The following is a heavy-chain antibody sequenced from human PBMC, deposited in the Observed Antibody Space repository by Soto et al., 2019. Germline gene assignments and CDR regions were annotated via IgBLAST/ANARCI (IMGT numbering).Heavy chain of an antibody. CDR2: ISAYNGNT. Sequence: ASVKVSCKASGYTFTSYGISWVRQAPGQGLEWMGWISAYNGNTNYAQKLQGRVTMTTDTSTSTAYMELRSLRSDDTAVYYCGRVRSGYSSGWYWFDPWGQGTLVTVSS. CDR1: GYTFTSYG. V-gene: IGHV1-18*01. D-gene: IGHD6-19*01. CDR3: GRVRSGYSSGWYWFDP. J-gene: IGHJ5*02.